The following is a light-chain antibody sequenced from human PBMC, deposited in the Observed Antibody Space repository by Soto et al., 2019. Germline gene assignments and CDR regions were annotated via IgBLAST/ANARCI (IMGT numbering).Light chain of an antibody. CDR2: GTN. Sequence: EIVLTQSPATVSLSLGETATLSCRASQTVSSYYFAWYQQKPGPAPRLLIYGTNSSATGVPDRFSGGGSGTAFPPTLSGLKTEDFAVYNRQHYGSSPPTFGGGTKVE. J-gene: IGKJ4*01. V-gene: IGKV3-20*01. CDR3: QHYGSSPPT. CDR1: QTVSSYY.